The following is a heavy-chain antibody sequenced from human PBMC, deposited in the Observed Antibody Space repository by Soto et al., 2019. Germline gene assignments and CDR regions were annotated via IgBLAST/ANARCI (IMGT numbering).Heavy chain of an antibody. CDR1: GFTFSSYA. CDR2: ISGSGGST. CDR3: AKDRDEGETAAGDY. Sequence: GGSLRLSCAASGFTFSSYAMSWVRQAPGKGLEWVSAISGSGGSTYYADSVKGRFTISRDNSKNTLHLQMNSLRAEDTAVYYCAKDRDEGETAAGDYWGQGTLVTVSS. J-gene: IGHJ4*02. D-gene: IGHD6-13*01. V-gene: IGHV3-23*01.